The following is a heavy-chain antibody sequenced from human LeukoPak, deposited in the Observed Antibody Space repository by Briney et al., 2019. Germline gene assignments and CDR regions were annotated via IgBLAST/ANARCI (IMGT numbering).Heavy chain of an antibody. CDR3: ARAAGYSSSWYSGGYWYFDL. CDR2: INHSGST. V-gene: IGHV4-34*01. CDR1: GGSFSGYY. D-gene: IGHD6-13*01. J-gene: IGHJ2*01. Sequence: PSETLSLTCAVYGGSFSGYYWSWIRQPPGKGLEWIGEINHSGSTNYNPSLKSRVTISVDTSKNQFSLKLNSVTAADTAVYYCARAAGYSSSWYSGGYWYFDLWGRGTLVTVSS.